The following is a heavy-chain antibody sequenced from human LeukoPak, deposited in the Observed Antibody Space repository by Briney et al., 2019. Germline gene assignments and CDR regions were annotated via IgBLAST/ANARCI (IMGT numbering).Heavy chain of an antibody. V-gene: IGHV3-43*01. CDR3: ARDGDYEALFDY. Sequence: GGSLRLSCAASGFTFDDYTMHWVRQAPGKGLEWVSLISWDGGSTYYADSVKGRFTISRDNSKNSLYLQMNSLRTEDTALYYCARDGDYEALFDYWGQGTLVTVSS. D-gene: IGHD4-17*01. CDR2: ISWDGGST. J-gene: IGHJ4*02. CDR1: GFTFDDYT.